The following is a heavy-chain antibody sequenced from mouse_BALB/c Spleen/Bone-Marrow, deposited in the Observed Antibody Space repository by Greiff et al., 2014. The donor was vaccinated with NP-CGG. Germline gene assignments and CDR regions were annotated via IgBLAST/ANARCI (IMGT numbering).Heavy chain of an antibody. V-gene: IGHV2-2*02. CDR1: GFSLTSYG. CDR2: IWSGGST. CDR3: ARNRYGFAY. D-gene: IGHD2-14*01. J-gene: IGHJ3*01. Sequence: VQLQQSGPGLVQPSQSLSITCTVSGFSLTSYGVHWVRQSPGKGLEWLGVIWSGGSTDYNAAFISRLSISKDNSKSQVFFKMNSLQANDIAIYYCARNRYGFAYWGQGTLVTVSA.